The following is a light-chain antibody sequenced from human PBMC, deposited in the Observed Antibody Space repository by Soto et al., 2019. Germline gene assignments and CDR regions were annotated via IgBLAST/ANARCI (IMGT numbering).Light chain of an antibody. CDR3: QQYNSYSPWT. J-gene: IGKJ1*01. Sequence: DIQMTQSPSTLSASVGARVPISCRASQSMSTWLAWYQQKPGKAPKILIYDASSLESGVPSRFSGSGSGTEFTLTITNLQPDDFATYYCQQYNSYSPWTFGQGTKVDIK. CDR1: QSMSTW. V-gene: IGKV1-5*01. CDR2: DAS.